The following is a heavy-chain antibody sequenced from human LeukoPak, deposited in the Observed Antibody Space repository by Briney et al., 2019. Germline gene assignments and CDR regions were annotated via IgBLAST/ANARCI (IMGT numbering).Heavy chain of an antibody. CDR2: ISSNGDST. J-gene: IGHJ1*01. Sequence: GGSLRLSCSASGFTFSSYALHWVPQAPGKGLEYVSSISSNGDSTYYADSVKGRFTISRDNSKNTLYLQMSSLRAEDTAMYYCVTPITQWLVRLSGSLEYFQRWGQGTLVTVSS. V-gene: IGHV3-64D*06. CDR3: VTPITQWLVRLSGSLEYFQR. D-gene: IGHD6-19*01. CDR1: GFTFSSYA.